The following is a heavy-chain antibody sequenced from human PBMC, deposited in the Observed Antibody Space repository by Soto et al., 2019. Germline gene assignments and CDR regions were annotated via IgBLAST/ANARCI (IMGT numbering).Heavy chain of an antibody. CDR2: INHSGST. CDR3: ARVYSNYEGGFDY. CDR1: GGSFIDYY. V-gene: IGHV4-34*01. Sequence: SETLSLTCAVYGGSFIDYYWSWIRQPPGKGLEWIGEINHSGSTNYNPSLKSRVTISVDTSKNQFSLKLSSVTAADTAVYYCARVYSNYEGGFDYWGQGTLVTVS. J-gene: IGHJ4*02. D-gene: IGHD4-4*01.